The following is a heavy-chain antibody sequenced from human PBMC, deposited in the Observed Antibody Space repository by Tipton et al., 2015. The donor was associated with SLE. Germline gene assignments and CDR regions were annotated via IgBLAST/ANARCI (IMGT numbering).Heavy chain of an antibody. D-gene: IGHD2-21*02. J-gene: IGHJ6*02. V-gene: IGHV3-66*01. CDR3: ARDMRVPAIYDYYYHYGIDV. CDR1: GFTVSDNY. CDR2: IHSDGNA. Sequence: LSLTCAASGFTVSDNYMVWVRQAPGKGLEWVSIIHSDGNAYYAESVKGRFTISRDNSKNMLYLQMSSLRVEDTALYYCARDMRVPAIYDYYYHYGIDVWGHGTTVTVSS.